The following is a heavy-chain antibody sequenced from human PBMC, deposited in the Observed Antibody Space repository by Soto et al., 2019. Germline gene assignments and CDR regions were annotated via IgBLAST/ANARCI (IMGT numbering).Heavy chain of an antibody. CDR1: GGSISSYY. CDR2: IYYSGST. Sequence: SETLSLTCTVSGGSISSYYWSWIRQPPGKGLEWIGYIYYSGSTDYNPSLKSRVTMSVDTSKNQVSLKLNSVTTADTAVYYCARDRSTYGGGGTGEVKENWFDPWGPGTLVTVSS. CDR3: ARDRSTYGGGGTGEVKENWFDP. V-gene: IGHV4-59*01. D-gene: IGHD2-8*01. J-gene: IGHJ5*02.